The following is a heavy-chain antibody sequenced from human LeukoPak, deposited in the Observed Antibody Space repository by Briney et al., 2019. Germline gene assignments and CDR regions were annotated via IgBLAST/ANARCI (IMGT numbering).Heavy chain of an antibody. CDR3: AKGGPTGSNYFDF. J-gene: IGHJ4*02. V-gene: IGHV3-23*01. D-gene: IGHD1-26*01. CDR2: ISGSGYSS. CDR1: EFTFDNYA. Sequence: GGSLRLSCAASEFTFDNYAMSWVRQAPGKGLEWVSVISGSGYSSYADSVKGRFTVSRDNSKTTLYLQMNSLRADDTAVYYCAKGGPTGSNYFDFWGQGTLVTVSS.